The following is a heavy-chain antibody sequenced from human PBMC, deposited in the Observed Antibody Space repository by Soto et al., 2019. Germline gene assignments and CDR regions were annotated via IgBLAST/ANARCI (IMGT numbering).Heavy chain of an antibody. Sequence: EVQLVESGGGLVKPGGSLRLSCAASGFTFSLYSMIWVRQAPGKGLEWVASITSSSSYIYYEDSQKGRFTISRDNAKNSLFLQLDSLRAEDTAVYFCVRARSTDSRPDYWGQGTLVTVSS. J-gene: IGHJ4*02. D-gene: IGHD3-22*01. CDR2: ITSSSSYI. CDR1: GFTFSLYS. CDR3: VRARSTDSRPDY. V-gene: IGHV3-21*01.